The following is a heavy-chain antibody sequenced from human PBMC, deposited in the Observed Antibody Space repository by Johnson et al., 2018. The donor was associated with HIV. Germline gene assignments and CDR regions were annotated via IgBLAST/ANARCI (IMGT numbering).Heavy chain of an antibody. D-gene: IGHD2-21*01. V-gene: IGHV3-30*04. CDR1: RFTFSSYP. J-gene: IGHJ3*01. CDR3: ARGGGCGGECYSAYDAFDV. Sequence: QVQLVESGGGVVQPGRSLRLSCAASRFTFSSYPMHWVRQAPGKGLEWVSVISYDGSNKYYADSVKGLFTISRDNSKNTLYLQMNSLRPDDTAVYYCARGGGCGGECYSAYDAFDVWGQGTIVTV. CDR2: ISYDGSNK.